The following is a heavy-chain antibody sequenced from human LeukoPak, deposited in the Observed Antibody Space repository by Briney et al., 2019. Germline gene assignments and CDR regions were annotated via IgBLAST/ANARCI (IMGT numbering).Heavy chain of an antibody. CDR1: GYTFTSYY. CDR2: INPSGGST. V-gene: IGHV1-46*01. J-gene: IGHJ6*02. D-gene: IGHD6-13*01. CDR3: ARDENLGPRASDGSSWYLTMSPVDDYGMDV. Sequence: ASVKVSCKASGYTFTSYYMHWVRQAPGQGLEWMGIINPSGGSTSSTPKLQGRVTMTRDTSTRTVYMELSSMRSEDTAVYYCARDENLGPRASDGSSWYLTMSPVDDYGMDVWGQGTTCTVSS.